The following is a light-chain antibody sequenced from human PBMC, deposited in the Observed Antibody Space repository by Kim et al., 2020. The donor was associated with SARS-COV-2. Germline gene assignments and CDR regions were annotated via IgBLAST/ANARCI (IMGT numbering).Light chain of an antibody. J-gene: IGLJ2*01. CDR2: QDS. V-gene: IGLV3-1*01. CDR3: QAWDSGTAV. Sequence: MAPGQTASLPCSGVYLVYNYACWYQQKPGQSPLLVLYQDSTRPSVIPDRFSASNSGNTATLTVSGTQAMDEADYYCQAWDSGTAVFGGGTQLTVL. CDR1: YLVYNY.